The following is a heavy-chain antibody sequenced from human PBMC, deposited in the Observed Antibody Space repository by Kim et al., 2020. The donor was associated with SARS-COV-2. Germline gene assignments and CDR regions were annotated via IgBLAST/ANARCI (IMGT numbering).Heavy chain of an antibody. D-gene: IGHD2-15*01. CDR1: GFTFSSYG. CDR3: AKAWDCSGGSCTDY. Sequence: GGSLRLSCAASGFTFSSYGMHWVRQAPGKGLEWVAVISYDGSNKYYADSVKGRFTISRDNSKNTLYLQMNSLRAEDTAVYYCAKAWDCSGGSCTDYWGQGTLVTVSS. CDR2: ISYDGSNK. V-gene: IGHV3-30*18. J-gene: IGHJ4*02.